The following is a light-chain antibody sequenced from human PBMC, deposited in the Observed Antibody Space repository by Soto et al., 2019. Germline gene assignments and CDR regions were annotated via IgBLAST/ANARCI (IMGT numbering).Light chain of an antibody. V-gene: IGLV2-14*03. Sequence: QSALTQPASVSGSPGQSITISCTGTSSDVGGYNYVSWYQHHPGKAPKLMIYDVTNRPSGVSNRLSGSKSGNTASLTISGLQAEDEAGYYCTSYTTSSPYLVFGGGTKLTVL. CDR3: TSYTTSSPYLV. J-gene: IGLJ3*02. CDR2: DVT. CDR1: SSDVGGYNY.